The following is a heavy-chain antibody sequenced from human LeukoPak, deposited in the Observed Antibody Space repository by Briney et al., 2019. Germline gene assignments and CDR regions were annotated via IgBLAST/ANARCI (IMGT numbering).Heavy chain of an antibody. Sequence: GGTLRLSCSASGFIFRNYGMNWVRQAPGKGLEWVSGIGPSGDRTYYADSVKGRFTISRDNAKNSLYLQMSSLRAEDTAVYYCASARYYDSSGYYDYFDDWGQGTLVTVSS. D-gene: IGHD3-22*01. CDR2: IGPSGDRT. CDR3: ASARYYDSSGYYDYFDD. CDR1: GFIFRNYG. V-gene: IGHV3-23*01. J-gene: IGHJ4*02.